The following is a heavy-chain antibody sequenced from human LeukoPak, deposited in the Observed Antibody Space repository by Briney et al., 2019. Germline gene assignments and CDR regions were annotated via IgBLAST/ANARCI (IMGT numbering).Heavy chain of an antibody. CDR3: ARMASGDDAFDI. CDR1: GGSFSGYY. CDR2: INHSGST. Sequence: SQTLSLTCAVYGGSFSGYYWSWIRQPPGKGLEWIGEINHSGSTNYNPSLKSRVTISVDTSKNQFSLKLSSVTAADTAVYYCARMASGDDAFDIWGQGTMVTVSS. D-gene: IGHD3-10*01. V-gene: IGHV4-34*01. J-gene: IGHJ3*02.